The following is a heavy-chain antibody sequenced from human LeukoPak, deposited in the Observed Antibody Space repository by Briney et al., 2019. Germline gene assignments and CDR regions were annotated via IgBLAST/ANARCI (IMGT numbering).Heavy chain of an antibody. D-gene: IGHD2-2*01. Sequence: GGSLRLSCAASGFTFSSYAMHWVRQAPGKGLEWVAVISYDGSNKYYADSVKGRFTISRDNSENTLYLQMNSLRAEDTAVYYCARDNCGSTSCYHGYWGQGTLVTVSS. CDR1: GFTFSSYA. J-gene: IGHJ4*02. CDR3: ARDNCGSTSCYHGY. CDR2: ISYDGSNK. V-gene: IGHV3-30*04.